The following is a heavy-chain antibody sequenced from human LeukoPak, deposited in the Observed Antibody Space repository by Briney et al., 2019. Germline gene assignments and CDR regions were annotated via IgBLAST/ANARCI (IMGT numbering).Heavy chain of an antibody. Sequence: SETLSLTCTVSGGSISTSNYYWGWIRQPPGKGLEWIGNIFYSGTTYYSPSLRSRVTISLDTSKNQFSLKLSSVTAADTAVYYCARLVEVIVVVPAAIRIPYMDVWGKGTTVTISS. D-gene: IGHD2-2*01. V-gene: IGHV4-39*07. CDR1: GGSISTSNYY. CDR3: ARLVEVIVVVPAAIRIPYMDV. J-gene: IGHJ6*03. CDR2: IFYSGTT.